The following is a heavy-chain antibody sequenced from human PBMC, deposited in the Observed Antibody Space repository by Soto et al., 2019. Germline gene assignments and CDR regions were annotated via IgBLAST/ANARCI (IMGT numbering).Heavy chain of an antibody. Sequence: QITLKESGPTLVNPTQTLTLTCTFSGFSLSTSGVGVGWIRQPPGKALKGLALIYWDDDKRYNPSLKSRLTITKDTSKNQVVLTKTNMDPVDTATYYCAHRRLVATIEDAFDIWGQGTMVTVSS. J-gene: IGHJ3*02. V-gene: IGHV2-5*02. D-gene: IGHD5-12*01. CDR1: GFSLSTSGVG. CDR2: IYWDDDK. CDR3: AHRRLVATIEDAFDI.